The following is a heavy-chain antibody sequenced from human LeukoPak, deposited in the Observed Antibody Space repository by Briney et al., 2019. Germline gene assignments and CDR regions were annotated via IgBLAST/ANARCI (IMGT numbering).Heavy chain of an antibody. CDR3: ARADPYYYGSGSYYPGWD. J-gene: IGHJ4*02. CDR1: GYTLTGYY. Sequence: ASVKVSCKASGYTLTGYYMHWVRQAPGHGLEWMGWINPNSGGTNYAQKLQGRVTMTTDTSTSTAYMELRSLRSDYTAVYYCARADPYYYGSGSYYPGWDWGQGSLVTVSS. V-gene: IGHV1-2*02. CDR2: INPNSGGT. D-gene: IGHD3-10*01.